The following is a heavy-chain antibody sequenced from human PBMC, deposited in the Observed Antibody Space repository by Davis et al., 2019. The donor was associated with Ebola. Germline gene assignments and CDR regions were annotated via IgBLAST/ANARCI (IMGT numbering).Heavy chain of an antibody. D-gene: IGHD3-16*01. Sequence: PSETLSLTCTVSGASVRSHYWSWIRQPPGKGLEWIGYIHYSGSTSYNASLESRATISVDTSKNQFSLKLSSVTAADTAVYYCAAGLPLDAFDIWGQGTMVTVSS. CDR1: GASVRSHY. J-gene: IGHJ3*02. CDR3: AAGLPLDAFDI. CDR2: IHYSGST. V-gene: IGHV4-59*02.